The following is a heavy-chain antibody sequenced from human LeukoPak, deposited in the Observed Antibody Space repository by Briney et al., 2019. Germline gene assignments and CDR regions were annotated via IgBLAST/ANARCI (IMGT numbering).Heavy chain of an antibody. Sequence: SETLSLTCAVYGGSFSGYYWSWIRQPPGKGLERIGEINHSGSTNYNPSLKSRVTISVDTSKNQFSLKLSSVTAADTAVYYCARSGPPDYFDYWGQGTLVTVSS. D-gene: IGHD3-10*01. CDR1: GGSFSGYY. J-gene: IGHJ4*02. V-gene: IGHV4-34*01. CDR3: ARSGPPDYFDY. CDR2: INHSGST.